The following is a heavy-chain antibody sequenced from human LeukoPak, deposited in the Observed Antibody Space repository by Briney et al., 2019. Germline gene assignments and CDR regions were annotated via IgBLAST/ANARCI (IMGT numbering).Heavy chain of an antibody. D-gene: IGHD2-2*01. Sequence: SETLSLTCTVSGGSISSSTYYWGWVRQPPGKGLEWIGSVSYSGTTYYNTSLRSRVTISIDTSRNQFSLKVTSVTAADTAVYYCARGTPAVRNNCFDPWGQGTLVTVYS. V-gene: IGHV4-39*01. CDR3: ARGTPAVRNNCFDP. CDR1: GGSISSSTYY. J-gene: IGHJ5*02. CDR2: VSYSGTT.